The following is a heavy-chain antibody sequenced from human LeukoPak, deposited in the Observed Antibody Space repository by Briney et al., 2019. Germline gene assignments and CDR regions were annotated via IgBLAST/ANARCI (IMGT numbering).Heavy chain of an antibody. V-gene: IGHV4-59*12. CDR1: GGSFSGYS. D-gene: IGHD3-22*01. J-gene: IGHJ6*03. CDR3: ARGYYYDSSGYDMDV. CDR2: IYYSGST. Sequence: SETLSLTCAVYGGSFSGYSWSWIRQPPGKGLEWIGYIYYSGSTYYNPSLKSRVTISVDTSKNQFSLKLSSVTAADTAVYYCARGYYYDSSGYDMDVWGKGTTVTVSS.